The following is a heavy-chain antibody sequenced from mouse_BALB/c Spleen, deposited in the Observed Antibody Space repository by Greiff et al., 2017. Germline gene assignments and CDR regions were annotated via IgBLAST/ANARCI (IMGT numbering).Heavy chain of an antibody. Sequence: EVMLVESGGGLVQPGGSRKLSCAASGFTFSSFGMHWVRQAPEKGLEWVAYISSGSSTIYYADTVKGRFTISRDNPKNTLFLQMTSLRSEDTAMYYCARVTTEIYAMDYWGQGTSVTVSS. CDR1: GFTFSSFG. CDR2: ISSGSSTI. J-gene: IGHJ4*01. V-gene: IGHV5-17*02. D-gene: IGHD2-12*01. CDR3: ARVTTEIYAMDY.